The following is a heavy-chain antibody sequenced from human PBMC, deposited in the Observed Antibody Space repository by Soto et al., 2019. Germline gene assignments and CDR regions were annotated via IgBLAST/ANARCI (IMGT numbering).Heavy chain of an antibody. D-gene: IGHD2-8*02. J-gene: IGHJ4*02. CDR1: GYIFTSDA. V-gene: IGHV1-3*05. Sequence: QVQLVQSGAEEKKPGASVKVSCKASGYIFTSDAIHWVRQAPGQRLEWMGWINAGNGNTKYSQKFQGRVTITRDTSASTAYMELSSLKSEDTAVYYCARGDWWLFDYWGQGTLVTVSS. CDR2: INAGNGNT. CDR3: ARGDWWLFDY.